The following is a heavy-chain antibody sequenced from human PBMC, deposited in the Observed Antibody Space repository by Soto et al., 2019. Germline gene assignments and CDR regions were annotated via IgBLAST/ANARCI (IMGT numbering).Heavy chain of an antibody. CDR1: GFTFSSYG. CDR2: ISYDGSNK. J-gene: IGHJ4*02. V-gene: IGHV3-30*03. Sequence: QVQLVESGGGVVQPGRSLRLSCAASGFTFSSYGMHWVRQAPGKGLEWVAVISYDGSNKYYADSVKGRFTISRDNSKNTLYLQMNSLRAEDTAVYYCGPWFGAFDYWGQGTLVTVSS. D-gene: IGHD3-10*01. CDR3: GPWFGAFDY.